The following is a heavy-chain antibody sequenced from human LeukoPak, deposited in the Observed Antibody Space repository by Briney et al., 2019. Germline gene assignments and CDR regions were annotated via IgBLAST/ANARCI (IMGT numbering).Heavy chain of an antibody. V-gene: IGHV1-8*01. CDR2: MNPNRGNP. D-gene: IGHD3-10*01. CDR1: RYTFTRYD. Sequence: ASVKVSCTPSRYTFTRYDINWVRQATGQGLEWMGWMNPNRGNPAYAQNFQGRVTMTRNTSISTAYMELSSLRSEDPAVYYCARSPSMVRGVIPSRYYYYYMDVWGKGTTVTVSS. CDR3: ARSPSMVRGVIPSRYYYYYMDV. J-gene: IGHJ6*03.